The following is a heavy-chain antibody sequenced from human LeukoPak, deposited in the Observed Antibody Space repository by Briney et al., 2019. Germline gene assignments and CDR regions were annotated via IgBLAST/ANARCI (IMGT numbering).Heavy chain of an antibody. V-gene: IGHV3-53*01. D-gene: IGHD3-22*01. Sequence: GGSLRLSCAASGFTVSSNYMICARHAPGKGLEWVSVIYSGGSTYYADSVQGRFTISRDNSKNTLYLQMNSLRAEDTVVYYCARIHDREGTDWFDPWGQGTLVTVSS. CDR2: IYSGGST. CDR3: ARIHDREGTDWFDP. CDR1: GFTVSSNY. J-gene: IGHJ5*02.